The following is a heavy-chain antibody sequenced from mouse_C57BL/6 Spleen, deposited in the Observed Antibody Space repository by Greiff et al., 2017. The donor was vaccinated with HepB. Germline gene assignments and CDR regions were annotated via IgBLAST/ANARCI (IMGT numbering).Heavy chain of an antibody. D-gene: IGHD2-12*01. Sequence: EVHLVESGGGLVKPGGSLKLSCAASGFTFSSYAMSWVRQTPEKRLEWVATISDGGSYTYYPDNVKGRFTISRDNAKNNLYLQMSHLKSEDTAMYYCARDGYSSGYYFDYWGQGTTLTVSS. V-gene: IGHV5-4*01. CDR1: GFTFSSYA. CDR2: ISDGGSYT. CDR3: ARDGYSSGYYFDY. J-gene: IGHJ2*01.